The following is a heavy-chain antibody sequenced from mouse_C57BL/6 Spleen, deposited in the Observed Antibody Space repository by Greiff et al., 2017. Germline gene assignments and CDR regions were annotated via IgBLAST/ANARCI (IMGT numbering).Heavy chain of an antibody. D-gene: IGHD2-4*01. V-gene: IGHV2-9-1*01. CDR1: GFSLTSYA. J-gene: IGHJ3*01. CDR2: IWTGGGT. Sequence: VQLVESGPGLVAPSQSLSITCTVPGFSLTSYAIRGVRQPPGKGLEWLGGIWTGGGTNYNSALISRLSICKDNSKSQVFLKMNSRQADDTSRYYYARGDYGAYWGQGTLVTVSA. CDR3: ARGDYGAY.